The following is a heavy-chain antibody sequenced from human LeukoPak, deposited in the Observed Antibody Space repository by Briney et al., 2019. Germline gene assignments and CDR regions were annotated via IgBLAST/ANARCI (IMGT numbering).Heavy chain of an antibody. Sequence: SVRVSCKASGYTFTGYYMNWVRQAPGQGLEWMGWINPNSGDTSYAQKFQGKVTMTRDTSISTAYMELSRLRSDDTAVYYCARAQYYYPHHYYVYWGQGTLVTVSS. CDR1: GYTFTGYY. D-gene: IGHD3-10*01. CDR3: ARAQYYYPHHYYVY. V-gene: IGHV1-2*02. J-gene: IGHJ4*02. CDR2: INPNSGDT.